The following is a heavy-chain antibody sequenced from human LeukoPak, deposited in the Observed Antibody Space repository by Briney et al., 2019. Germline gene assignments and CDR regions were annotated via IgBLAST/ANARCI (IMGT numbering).Heavy chain of an antibody. Sequence: SETLSLTCVVSGASISSSDWWSWVRQSPGKGLEWIGEIYYTGSRNCNPSLKSRVAMSVDTSKNQFSLKLSSVTAADTAVYYCARRETGTYPFDYWGQGTLVTVSS. CDR2: IYYTGSR. CDR1: GASISSSDW. CDR3: ARRETGTYPFDY. V-gene: IGHV4-4*02. J-gene: IGHJ4*02. D-gene: IGHD1-1*01.